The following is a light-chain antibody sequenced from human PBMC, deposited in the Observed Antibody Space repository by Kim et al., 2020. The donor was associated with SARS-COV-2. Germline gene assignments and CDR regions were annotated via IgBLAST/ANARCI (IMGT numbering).Light chain of an antibody. CDR1: QSVLYSSNNKNY. J-gene: IGKJ4*01. CDR3: QQYYSTQLT. V-gene: IGKV4-1*01. CDR2: WAS. Sequence: DIVMTQSPDSLAVSLGERATINCKSSQSVLYSSNNKNYLAWYQQKPGQPPKLLIYWASTRESGVPDRFSGSGSGTDFTLTISSLQAEDVAVYYGQQYYSTQLTFGGGTKVDIK.